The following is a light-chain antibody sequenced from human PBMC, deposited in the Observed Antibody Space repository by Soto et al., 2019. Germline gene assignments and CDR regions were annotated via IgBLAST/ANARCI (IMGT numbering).Light chain of an antibody. CDR1: QTVFHSSYNKDF. CDR2: WAS. CDR3: QQYYSSLT. J-gene: IGKJ2*01. Sequence: DIVMTQSPVSLSVSLGERATINCKSSQTVFHSSYNKDFLAWYQQKPGQPPKLLFYWASTRESGVPARFSGGGSGTDFSLTISSLKAEDVAVYYCQQYYSSLTFGQGTKLELK. V-gene: IGKV4-1*01.